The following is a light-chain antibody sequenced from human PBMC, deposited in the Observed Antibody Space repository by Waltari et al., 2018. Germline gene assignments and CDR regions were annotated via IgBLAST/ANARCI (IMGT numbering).Light chain of an antibody. CDR1: SGSVSPTSY. V-gene: IGLV8-61*01. CDR2: KAN. J-gene: IGLJ3*02. CDR3: SLYMGSGIWV. Sequence: QTVVTQEPSLSVSPGGIVTLTCALSSGSVSPTSYATWYRQTPGQAPRTLLYKANTRSSGVPDRFSGSILGNKAALTITGAQADDESDYYCSLYMGSGIWVFGGGTKLTVL.